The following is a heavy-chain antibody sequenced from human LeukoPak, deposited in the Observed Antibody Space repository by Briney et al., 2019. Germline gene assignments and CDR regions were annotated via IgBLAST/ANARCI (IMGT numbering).Heavy chain of an antibody. Sequence: GGSLRLSCAASGFTFSRSAMSWVRQAPGKGLEWVSAISGSGGSTYYADSVKGRFTISRDNSKNTLYLQMNSLRAEDTAVYYCAKVVVKDIVPLWGQGTLVTVSS. CDR3: AKVVVKDIVPL. V-gene: IGHV3-23*01. CDR1: GFTFSRSA. D-gene: IGHD2-8*01. J-gene: IGHJ4*02. CDR2: ISGSGGST.